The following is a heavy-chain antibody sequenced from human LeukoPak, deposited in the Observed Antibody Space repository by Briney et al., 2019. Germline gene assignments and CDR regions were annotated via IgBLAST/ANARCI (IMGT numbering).Heavy chain of an antibody. D-gene: IGHD2-15*01. V-gene: IGHV3-21*01. CDR3: ARDEVVVAANYFDY. CDR1: GFTFSSYS. Sequence: GGSLRLSCAASGFTFSSYSMNWVRQAPGKGLEWVSSISSSISYIYYADSVKGRFTISRDNAKNSLYLQMNSLRAEDTAVYYCARDEVVVAANYFDYWGQGTLVTVSS. J-gene: IGHJ4*02. CDR2: ISSSISYI.